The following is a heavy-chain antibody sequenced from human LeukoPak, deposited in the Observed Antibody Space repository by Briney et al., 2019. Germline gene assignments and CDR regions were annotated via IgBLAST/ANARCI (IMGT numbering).Heavy chain of an antibody. Sequence: ASVEVSCKASGYTFTSYDINWVRQATGQGLEWMGWMNPNSGNTGYAQKFQGRVTMTRNTSISTAYMELSSLRSEDTAVYYCARVPAAIRYYDFWSGYQPDGLDYWGQGTLVTVSS. J-gene: IGHJ4*02. CDR1: GYTFTSYD. D-gene: IGHD3-3*01. V-gene: IGHV1-8*01. CDR2: MNPNSGNT. CDR3: ARVPAAIRYYDFWSGYQPDGLDY.